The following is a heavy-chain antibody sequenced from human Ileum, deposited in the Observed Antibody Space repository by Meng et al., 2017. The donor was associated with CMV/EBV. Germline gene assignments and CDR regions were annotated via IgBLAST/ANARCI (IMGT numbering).Heavy chain of an antibody. J-gene: IGHJ4*02. CDR1: GFTFSDHY. D-gene: IGHD6-6*01. CDR3: ARLADISSSPFEY. CDR2: SRDKTRSYTT. Sequence: VQVVGSGGGFVQPGGSLRLSCAASGFTFSDHYMDWVRQAPGKGLEWVGRSRDKTRSYTTEYAASVKGRFTISRDDSKNTLYLQMNNLRVEDTAVYHCARLADISSSPFEYWGQGTLVTVSS. V-gene: IGHV3-72*01.